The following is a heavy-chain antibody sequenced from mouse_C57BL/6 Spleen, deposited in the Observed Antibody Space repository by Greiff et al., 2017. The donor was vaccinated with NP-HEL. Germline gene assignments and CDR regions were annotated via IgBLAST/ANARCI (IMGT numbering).Heavy chain of an antibody. CDR2: ISSGGSYT. V-gene: IGHV5-6*01. Sequence: EVKLMESGGDLVKPGGSLKLSCAASGFTFSSYGMSWVRQTPDKRLEWVATISSGGSYTYYPDSVKGRFTISRDNAKNTLYLQMSSLKSKDTAMYYCAIRGDYWGQGTTLTVSS. CDR1: GFTFSSYG. CDR3: AIRGDY. J-gene: IGHJ2*01.